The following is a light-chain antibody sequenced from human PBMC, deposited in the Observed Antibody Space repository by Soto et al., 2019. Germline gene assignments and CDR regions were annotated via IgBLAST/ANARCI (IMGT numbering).Light chain of an antibody. J-gene: IGKJ4*01. CDR2: DAS. CDR3: QQFSSYPLT. V-gene: IGKV3-20*01. CDR1: QSVNSNY. Sequence: EIVMTQSPATLSVSPGERATLSCRASQSVNSNYLAWYQQKPGQAPRLLIYDASSRATGIPDRFSGGGSGTDFTLTISRLEPEDFAVYYCQQFSSYPLTFGGGTKVDI.